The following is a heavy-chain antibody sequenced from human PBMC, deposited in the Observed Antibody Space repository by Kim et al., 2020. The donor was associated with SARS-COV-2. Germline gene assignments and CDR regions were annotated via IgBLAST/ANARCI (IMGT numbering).Heavy chain of an antibody. J-gene: IGHJ5*02. Sequence: ASVKVSCKASGYTFTDLYIHWVRQAPGQGLEWMGWIDSKTTNPRYAQNCKGRVPMTRDTSIATAYMELNSLISDDTADYYVTRGGPAQQFVPWVQGTRVT. D-gene: IGHD6-13*01. CDR1: GYTFTDLY. CDR3: TRGGPAQQFVP. CDR2: IDSKTTNP. V-gene: IGHV1-2*02.